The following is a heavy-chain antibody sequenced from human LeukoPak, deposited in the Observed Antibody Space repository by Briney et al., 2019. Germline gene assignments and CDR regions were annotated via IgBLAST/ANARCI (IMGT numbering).Heavy chain of an antibody. CDR2: ISYDGSNK. V-gene: IGHV3-30*01. J-gene: IGHJ4*02. CDR1: GFTFSSYA. D-gene: IGHD2-15*01. Sequence: GGSLRLSCAASGFTFSSYAMHWVRQAPGKGLEWVAVISYDGSNKYYADSVKGRFTISRDNSKNTLYLQMNSLRAEDTAAYYCARGSGGSSTFWGQGTLVTVSS. CDR3: ARGSGGSSTF.